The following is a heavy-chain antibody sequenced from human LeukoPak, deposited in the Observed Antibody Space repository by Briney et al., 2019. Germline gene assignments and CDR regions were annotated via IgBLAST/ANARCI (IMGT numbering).Heavy chain of an antibody. V-gene: IGHV3-66*01. CDR3: ARVHGEPHGGFDP. J-gene: IGHJ5*02. CDR1: GFTVSSNY. D-gene: IGHD4-17*01. CDR2: IYSGGST. Sequence: GGSLRLSCAASGFTVSSNYMSWVRQAPGKGLEWVSVIYSGGSTYYADSVKGRFTISRDNSKNTLYLQMNSLRAEDTAVYYCARVHGEPHGGFDPWGQGTLVTVSS.